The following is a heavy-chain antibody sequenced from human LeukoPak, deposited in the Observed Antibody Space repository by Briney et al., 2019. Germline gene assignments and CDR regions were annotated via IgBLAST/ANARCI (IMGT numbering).Heavy chain of an antibody. D-gene: IGHD6-19*01. CDR3: AKDPQLHSSGWYEAGWKTYYMDV. CDR2: ISGSGGST. Sequence: GGTLRLSCAASGFTFSNYGMSWVRQAPGKGLEWVSAISGSGGSTYYADSVKGRFTISRDNSKNTLYLQMNSLRAEDTAVYYCAKDPQLHSSGWYEAGWKTYYMDVWGKGTTVTVSS. CDR1: GFTFSNYG. J-gene: IGHJ6*03. V-gene: IGHV3-23*01.